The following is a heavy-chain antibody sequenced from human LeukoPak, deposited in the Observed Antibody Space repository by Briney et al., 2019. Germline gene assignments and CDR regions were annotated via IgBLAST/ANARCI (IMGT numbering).Heavy chain of an antibody. CDR1: GGSISSYY. V-gene: IGHV4-59*01. D-gene: IGHD4-17*01. J-gene: IGHJ5*02. CDR2: IYYSGST. Sequence: SETLSLTCTVSGGSISSYYWSWIRQPPGKGLEWIGYIYYSGSTNYNPSLKSRVTISVDTSKNQFSLKLSSVTPADTAVYYCARLTTGWWFDPWGQGTLVTVSS. CDR3: ARLTTGWWFDP.